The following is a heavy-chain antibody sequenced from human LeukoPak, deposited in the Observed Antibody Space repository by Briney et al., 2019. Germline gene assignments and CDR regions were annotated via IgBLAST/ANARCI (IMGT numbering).Heavy chain of an antibody. Sequence: ASVKVSCKPSGYTFTHYDVNWVRQATGQGLEWMGWINPNSGGTKYGQKFQGRVTMTIDTSINTAYMELTGLRSGDTALYYCAREPVVASAPFDYWGQGTLVTVSS. D-gene: IGHD2-2*01. CDR2: INPNSGGT. CDR3: AREPVVASAPFDY. J-gene: IGHJ4*02. V-gene: IGHV1-2*02. CDR1: GYTFTHYD.